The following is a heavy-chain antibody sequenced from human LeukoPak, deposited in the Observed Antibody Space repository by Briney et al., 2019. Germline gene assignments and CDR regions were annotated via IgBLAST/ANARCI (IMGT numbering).Heavy chain of an antibody. Sequence: GASVKVSCKASGGTFSSYAISWVRQAPGQGLEWLGWISADTVNTKYTEKLQGRVTMTRDTSTSTAYMELKSLRSDDTAVYYCAGAALYYGSSGLLGHWGQGTLVTVSS. CDR1: GGTFSSYA. J-gene: IGHJ4*02. CDR2: ISADTVNT. D-gene: IGHD3-22*01. V-gene: IGHV1-18*01. CDR3: AGAALYYGSSGLLGH.